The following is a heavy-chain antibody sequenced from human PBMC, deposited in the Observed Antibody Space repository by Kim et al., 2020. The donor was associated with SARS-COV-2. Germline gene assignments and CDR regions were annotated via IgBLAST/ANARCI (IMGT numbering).Heavy chain of an antibody. Sequence: ASVKVSCKVSGYTLTELSIHWVRQAPGKGLEWMGGFDPEDGATIYAQKFQGRVTMTEDTSTDTAYMELSSLRSEDTAVYYCATGSAAISSNWFDPWGQGTLVTVSS. V-gene: IGHV1-24*01. D-gene: IGHD2-2*01. CDR2: FDPEDGAT. J-gene: IGHJ5*02. CDR3: ATGSAAISSNWFDP. CDR1: GYTLTELS.